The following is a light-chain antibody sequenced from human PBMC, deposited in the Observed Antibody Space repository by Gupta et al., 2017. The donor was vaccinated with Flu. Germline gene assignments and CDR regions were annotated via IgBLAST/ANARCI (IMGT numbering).Light chain of an antibody. J-gene: IGKJ2*01. Sequence: DIQMTQSPSSLSAFVGDRVSITSRTSQSINNYLNWYQHKPGKAPKLLIYAASSLQSGVPSRFSGGGSGTDFTLTISSLEPEDFATYYCQQSYSRPYTFGLGTKLEIK. CDR1: QSINNY. V-gene: IGKV1-39*01. CDR3: QQSYSRPYT. CDR2: AAS.